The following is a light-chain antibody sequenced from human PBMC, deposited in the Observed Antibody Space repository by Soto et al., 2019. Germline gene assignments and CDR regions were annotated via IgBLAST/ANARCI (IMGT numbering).Light chain of an antibody. CDR2: LGS. Sequence: VVITQSPLYLPVAPGCPASISCRSSHSLLHSNGHNYLDWYMQKPGQSPQLLIYLGSNRASGVPDRFSGSGSGTDFTLKISRVEAEDVGVYYCMQALQSWTFGQGTKVDNK. V-gene: IGKV2-28*01. J-gene: IGKJ1*01. CDR1: HSLLHSNGHNY. CDR3: MQALQSWT.